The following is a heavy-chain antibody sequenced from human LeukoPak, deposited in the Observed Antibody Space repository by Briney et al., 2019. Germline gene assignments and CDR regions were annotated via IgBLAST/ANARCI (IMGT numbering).Heavy chain of an antibody. J-gene: IGHJ4*02. CDR3: ARGIRTMGASFDY. CDR2: IYYSGST. Sequence: SETLSLTCTVSGGSISSYYWSWIRQPPGKGLEWIRYIYYSGSTNYNPSLKSRVTISVATSKNQFSLKLSSVTAADTDVYYCARGIRTMGASFDYWGQGTLVTVSS. CDR1: GGSISSYY. D-gene: IGHD1-26*01. V-gene: IGHV4-59*01.